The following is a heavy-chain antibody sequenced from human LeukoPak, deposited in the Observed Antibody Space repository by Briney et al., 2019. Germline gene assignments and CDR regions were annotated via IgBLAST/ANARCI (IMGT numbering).Heavy chain of an antibody. V-gene: IGHV1-3*01. Sequence: GASVTVSCTASGYTFTSYAMHWVRQAPGQRLEWMGWINAGNGNTKYSQKFQGRVTMTRDTSTSTVYMELSSLRSEDTAVYYCARDRQYCSSTSCYRNWFDPWGQGTLVTVSS. CDR3: ARDRQYCSSTSCYRNWFDP. D-gene: IGHD2-2*02. J-gene: IGHJ5*02. CDR2: INAGNGNT. CDR1: GYTFTSYA.